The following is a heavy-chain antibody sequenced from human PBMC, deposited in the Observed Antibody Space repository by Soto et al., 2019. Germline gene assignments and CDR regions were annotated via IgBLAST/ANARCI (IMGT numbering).Heavy chain of an antibody. CDR3: AKDSIIVGAAQCIGYFDY. D-gene: IGHD1-26*01. J-gene: IGHJ4*02. Sequence: PGGSLRLCCAASGFTFSSYGMHWVRQAPGKGLEWVAVISYDGSNKYYADSVKGRFTISRDNSKNTLYLQMNSLRAEDTAVYYCAKDSIIVGAAQCIGYFDYWGQGTLVTVSS. CDR2: ISYDGSNK. CDR1: GFTFSSYG. V-gene: IGHV3-30*18.